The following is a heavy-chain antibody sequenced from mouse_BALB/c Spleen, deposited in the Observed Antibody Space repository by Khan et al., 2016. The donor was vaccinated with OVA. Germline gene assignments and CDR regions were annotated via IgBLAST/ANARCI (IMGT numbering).Heavy chain of an antibody. CDR1: GYSITSNYA. V-gene: IGHV3-2*02. CDR2: ISYSGST. J-gene: IGHJ4*01. D-gene: IGHD1-1*01. Sequence: VQLVESGPGLVKPSPSLSLTCTVTGYSITSNYAWNWIRQFPGNKLEWMGYISYSGSTNYNPSLKSRISNTRDTSKNQFFLQLNSVTTEDTATYYCARGNYYGYAMDYWGQGTSITVSS. CDR3: ARGNYYGYAMDY.